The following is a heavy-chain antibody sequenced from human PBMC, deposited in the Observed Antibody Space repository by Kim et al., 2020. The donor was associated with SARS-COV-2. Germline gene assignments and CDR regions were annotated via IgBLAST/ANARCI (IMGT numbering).Heavy chain of an antibody. V-gene: IGHV1-46*01. Sequence: ASVKVSCKASGYTFTSYYMHWVRQAPGQGLEWMGIINPSGGSTSYAQKFQGRVTMTRDTSTSTVYMELSSLRSEDTAVYYCARGGNVLLWFGESLRGYYGMDVWGQGTTVTVSS. J-gene: IGHJ6*02. CDR2: INPSGGST. D-gene: IGHD3-10*01. CDR3: ARGGNVLLWFGESLRGYYGMDV. CDR1: GYTFTSYY.